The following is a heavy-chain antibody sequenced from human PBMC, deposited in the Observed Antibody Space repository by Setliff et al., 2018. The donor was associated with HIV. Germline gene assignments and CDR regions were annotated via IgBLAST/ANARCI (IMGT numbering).Heavy chain of an antibody. CDR3: ATASSSSWFTYYYYMDV. Sequence: SETLSLTCAVFGGSFTDIGGSFTDYYWIWIRQPPGKGLEWIGEINHSGSTNYNPSLKSRVTISVDTSKNQFSLKLSSVTAADTAVYYCATASSSSWFTYYYYMDVWGRGTTVTVSS. V-gene: IGHV4-34*01. D-gene: IGHD6-13*01. J-gene: IGHJ6*03. CDR2: INHSGST. CDR1: GGSFTDIGGSFTDYY.